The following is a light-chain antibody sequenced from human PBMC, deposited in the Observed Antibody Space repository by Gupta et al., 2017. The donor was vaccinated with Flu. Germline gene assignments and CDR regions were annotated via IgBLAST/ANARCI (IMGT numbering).Light chain of an antibody. Sequence: ELFQPPSVTVSLGQTARIACHGDTLSEQYIFWYQQKAGQSPLLVTYQDNRRPSGVPARFSGTNAGNTASLTSGVTQADDEAYYYGQTWDTSTSHYVLGPGTKVTVL. V-gene: IGLV3-1*01. CDR1: TLSEQY. CDR2: QDN. J-gene: IGLJ1*01. CDR3: QTWDTSTSHYV.